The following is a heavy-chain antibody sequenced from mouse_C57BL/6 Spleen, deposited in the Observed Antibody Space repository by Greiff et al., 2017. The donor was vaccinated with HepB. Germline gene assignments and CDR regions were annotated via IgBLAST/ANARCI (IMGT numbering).Heavy chain of an antibody. CDR3: ARRDYYGSSPYY. V-gene: IGHV1-69*01. D-gene: IGHD1-1*01. Sequence: VQLQQPGAELVMPGASVKLSCKASGYTFTSYWMHWVKQRPGQGLEWIGEIDPSDSYTNYNQKLKGKSTLTVDKSSSTAYMQLSSLTSEDSAVYYCARRDYYGSSPYYWGQGTTLTVSS. J-gene: IGHJ2*01. CDR2: IDPSDSYT. CDR1: GYTFTSYW.